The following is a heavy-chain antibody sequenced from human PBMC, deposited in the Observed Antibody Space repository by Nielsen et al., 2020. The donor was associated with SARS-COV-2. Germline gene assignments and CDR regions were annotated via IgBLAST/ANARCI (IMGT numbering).Heavy chain of an antibody. J-gene: IGHJ5*02. V-gene: IGHV7-4-1*02. CDR1: GYTFSHYV. CDR3: ARWGIALVRGTPERFDP. Sequence: ASVKVSCKASGYTFSHYVLNWVRQAPGQGLEWMGWMNTNTGDTMYAQDFTGRFVFSLDSSVSTAYLHISGLKPEDTAVYYCARWGIALVRGTPERFDPWGQGTLVTVSS. D-gene: IGHD3-10*01. CDR2: MNTNTGDT.